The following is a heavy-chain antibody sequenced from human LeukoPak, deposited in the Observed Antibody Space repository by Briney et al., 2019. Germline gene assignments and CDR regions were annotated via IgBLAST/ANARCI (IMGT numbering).Heavy chain of an antibody. CDR1: GYTLTELS. CDR2: FDPEDGET. V-gene: IGHV1-24*01. Sequence: ASVKVSCKVSGYTLTELSMHWVRQAPGKGLEWMGGFDPEDGETIYAQKFQGRVTMTEDTSTDTAYMELSSLRSEDTAVYYCATEPPGYSSSWPFDYWGQGTLVTVSS. D-gene: IGHD6-13*01. J-gene: IGHJ4*02. CDR3: ATEPPGYSSSWPFDY.